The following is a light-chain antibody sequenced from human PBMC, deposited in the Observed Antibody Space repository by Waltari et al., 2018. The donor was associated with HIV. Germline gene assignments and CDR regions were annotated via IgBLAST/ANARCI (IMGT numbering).Light chain of an antibody. CDR3: QQFAGSVWT. V-gene: IGKV3-20*01. CDR1: QSVSDSY. CDR2: GAS. Sequence: EIVLTQSPGTLSLSPGERDTLYCRASQSVSDSYLVWYQQKPGQAPRLLSYGASNRATCIPDRFSGSGSGTDFTLTISRLDPEDFAVYYCQQFAGSVWTFGQGTRVEIK. J-gene: IGKJ1*01.